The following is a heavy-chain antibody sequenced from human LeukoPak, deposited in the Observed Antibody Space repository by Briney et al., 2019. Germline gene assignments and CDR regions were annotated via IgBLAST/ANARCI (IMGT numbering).Heavy chain of an antibody. D-gene: IGHD3-10*01. CDR3: ATDRQEGGSGSYWFDP. CDR1: RGSITTYY. V-gene: IGHV4-59*01. Sequence: SETLSLTCTVSRGSITTYYWSWIRQPAGKGLEWIGNVYHSGSTTYNHSLKSRVSMSVDMSKNQFSLNLRSVTAADTATYYCATDRQEGGSGSYWFDPRGQGTQVTVSS. J-gene: IGHJ5*02. CDR2: VYHSGST.